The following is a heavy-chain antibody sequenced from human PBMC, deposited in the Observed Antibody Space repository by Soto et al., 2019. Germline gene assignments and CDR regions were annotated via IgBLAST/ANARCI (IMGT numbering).Heavy chain of an antibody. D-gene: IGHD6-19*01. V-gene: IGHV3-30*18. CDR2: ISYDGSNK. CDR1: GFTFSSYG. J-gene: IGHJ5*02. CDR3: AKGSIAVAGWFDP. Sequence: GGSLRLSCAASGFTFSSYGMHWVRQAPGKGLEWVAVISYDGSNKYYADSVKGRFTISRDNSKNTLYLQMNSLRAEDTAVYYCAKGSIAVAGWFDPWGQGTLVTVSS.